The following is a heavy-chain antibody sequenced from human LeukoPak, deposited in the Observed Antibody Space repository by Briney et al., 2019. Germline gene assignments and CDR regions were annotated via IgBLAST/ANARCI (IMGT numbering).Heavy chain of an antibody. J-gene: IGHJ4*02. D-gene: IGHD3-22*01. CDR1: GFTFSSYG. V-gene: IGHV3-33*01. Sequence: PGGSLRLSCAASGFTFSSYGMPWVRQAPGKGLEWVAVIWYDGSNKYYADSVKGRFTIPRDNSKNTLYLQMNSLRAEDTAVYYCARDGYYYDSSGYYFDYWGQGTLVTVSS. CDR3: ARDGYYYDSSGYYFDY. CDR2: IWYDGSNK.